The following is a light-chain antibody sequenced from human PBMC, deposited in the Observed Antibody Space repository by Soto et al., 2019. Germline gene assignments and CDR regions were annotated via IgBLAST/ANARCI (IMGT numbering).Light chain of an antibody. CDR1: QSMSNY. CDR3: QQSYSIPRP. J-gene: IGKJ1*01. Sequence: IQMTQSPSSLSASVGDRVTITCRASQSMSNYLPWYQQQPGKAPKLLIYSASTLQAGVPSRFSGSGSGTDFTLTISSLQPEDFATYYCQQSYSIPRPFGQGTTVEIK. V-gene: IGKV1-39*01. CDR2: SAS.